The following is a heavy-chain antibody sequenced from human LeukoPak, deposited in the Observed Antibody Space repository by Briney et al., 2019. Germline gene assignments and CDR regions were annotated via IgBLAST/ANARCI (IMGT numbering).Heavy chain of an antibody. CDR2: ISVSGGST. CDR3: AGGGPASDY. Sequence: PGRSLRLSCAASGFTFSSYAMSWVRQVPGKGLEWVSAISVSGGSTYYADSVKGRFTISRDNSENTLYLQMNSLRAEDTAVYYCAGGGPASDYWGQGTLVTVSS. CDR1: GFTFSSYA. V-gene: IGHV3-23*01. D-gene: IGHD2-15*01. J-gene: IGHJ4*02.